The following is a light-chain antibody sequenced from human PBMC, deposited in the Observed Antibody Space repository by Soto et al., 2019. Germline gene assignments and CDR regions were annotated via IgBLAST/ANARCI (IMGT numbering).Light chain of an antibody. V-gene: IGKV3D-15*01. Sequence: EVVMTQSPATLSVSPGGRATLSCRTSQNVYNNLAWYLQKPGQAPRLLISAASTRATGIPARFSGSGSGTEFTLTINSLQSEDFAFYYCQQYTSWPLTFGGGTKVEIK. CDR3: QQYTSWPLT. J-gene: IGKJ4*02. CDR2: AAS. CDR1: QNVYNN.